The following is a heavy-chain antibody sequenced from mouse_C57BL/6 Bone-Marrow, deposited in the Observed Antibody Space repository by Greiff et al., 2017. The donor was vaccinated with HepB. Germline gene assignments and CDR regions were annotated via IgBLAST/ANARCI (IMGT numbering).Heavy chain of an antibody. J-gene: IGHJ3*01. CDR3: ARDMDYGNSWFAY. CDR1: GFTFSSYA. Sequence: EVKVEESGGGLVKPGGSLKLSCAASGFTFSSYAMSWVRQTPEKRLEWVATISDGGSYTYYPDNVKGRFTISRDNAKNNLYLQISHLKSEDTAMFYCARDMDYGNSWFAYWGQGTLVTVSA. V-gene: IGHV5-4*01. D-gene: IGHD2-1*01. CDR2: ISDGGSYT.